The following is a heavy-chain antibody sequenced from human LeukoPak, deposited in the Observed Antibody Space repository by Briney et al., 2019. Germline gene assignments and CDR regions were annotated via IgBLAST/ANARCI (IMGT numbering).Heavy chain of an antibody. Sequence: GGSLRLSCAASGFTFSNHEMNWVRQAPGKGLEWVSYISSPGSTIYYADSVKGRFTTSRDNAKNSLYLQMNSLRAEDTAAYYCASEPPVDYWGQGTLVTVSS. CDR1: GFTFSNHE. D-gene: IGHD4-17*01. V-gene: IGHV3-48*03. CDR3: ASEPPVDY. CDR2: ISSPGSTI. J-gene: IGHJ4*02.